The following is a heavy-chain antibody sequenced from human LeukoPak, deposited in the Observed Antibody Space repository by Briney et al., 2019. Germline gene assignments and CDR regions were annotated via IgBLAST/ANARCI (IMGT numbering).Heavy chain of an antibody. CDR3: ARKSGYARDY. D-gene: IGHD5-12*01. CDR1: GESFSGYY. V-gene: IGHV4-34*01. Sequence: HSETLSLTCAVYGESFSGYYWNWIRQPPGKGLEWIGEINHSGSTTNHNPSLKSRVTMSVDTSKNQFSLKMTSVTAADTAVYYCARKSGYARDYWGQGTLVIVSS. CDR2: INHSGSTT. J-gene: IGHJ4*02.